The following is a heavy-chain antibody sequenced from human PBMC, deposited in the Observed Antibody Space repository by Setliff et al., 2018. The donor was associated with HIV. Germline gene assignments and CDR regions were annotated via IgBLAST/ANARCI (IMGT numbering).Heavy chain of an antibody. V-gene: IGHV5-51*01. Sequence: GESLKISCMGSAYRFSTHWIGWVRQMPGKGLEWMGIIYPGDSDTRYSPAFQGQVTMSVDQSTNTAYLHLRGLKASDTAIYYCARHPTYFHDTSGYYIDYWGQGTPVTVSS. CDR2: IYPGDSDT. J-gene: IGHJ4*02. CDR1: AYRFSTHW. CDR3: ARHPTYFHDTSGYYIDY. D-gene: IGHD3-22*01.